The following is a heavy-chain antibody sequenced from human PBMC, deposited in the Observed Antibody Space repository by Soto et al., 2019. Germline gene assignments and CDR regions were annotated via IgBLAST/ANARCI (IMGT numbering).Heavy chain of an antibody. CDR3: ARDRVPYIEETFDY. J-gene: IGHJ4*02. V-gene: IGHV3-30-3*01. CDR2: ISYDGSNK. Sequence: PGGSLRLSCAASGFTFRSYAIHWVRQAPGKGLEWVAVISYDGSNKYYADSVKGRFTISRDNSKNTVYLQMDSLRGDDTAVYYCARDRVPYIEETFDYWGQGTLVTVSS. CDR1: GFTFRSYA. D-gene: IGHD5-12*01.